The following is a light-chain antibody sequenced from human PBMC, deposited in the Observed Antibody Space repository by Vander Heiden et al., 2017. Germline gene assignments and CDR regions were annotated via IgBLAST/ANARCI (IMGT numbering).Light chain of an antibody. CDR2: EVS. CDR1: SSDVGGYNY. CDR3: SSYAGSNHVV. V-gene: IGLV2-8*01. Sequence: QSALTQPPSASGSPAQSVTISCTGTSSDVGGYNYVSWYQQHPGKAPKLMIYEVSKRPSGVPDRFSGSKSGNTASLTVSGLQAEDEADYYCSSYAGSNHVVFGGGTKLTVL. J-gene: IGLJ2*01.